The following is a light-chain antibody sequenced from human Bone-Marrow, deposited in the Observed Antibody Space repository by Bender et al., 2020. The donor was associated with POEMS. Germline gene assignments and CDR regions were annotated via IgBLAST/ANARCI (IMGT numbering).Light chain of an antibody. CDR1: SSDVGGYNY. CDR2: DVS. CDR3: QSYDSSLVL. Sequence: QSALTQPASVSGSPGQSITISCTGTSSDVGGYNYVSWYQRHPGKAPKLMIYDVSNRPSGVPDRFSGSKSGTSASLAITGLQAEDEAEYYCQSYDSSLVLFGGGTKLTVL. J-gene: IGLJ2*01. V-gene: IGLV2-14*03.